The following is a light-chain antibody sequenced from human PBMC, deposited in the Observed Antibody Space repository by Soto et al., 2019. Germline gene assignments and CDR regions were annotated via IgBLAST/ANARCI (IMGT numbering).Light chain of an antibody. CDR3: QQYNSYSWT. CDR2: DAS. J-gene: IGKJ1*01. CDR1: QSISSW. Sequence: GDRVTITCRASQSISSWLAWYQQKPGKAPKLLIYDASSLESGVLSRFSGSGSGTEFTLTISSLQPDDFATYYCQQYNSYSWTFGQGTKVDIK. V-gene: IGKV1-5*01.